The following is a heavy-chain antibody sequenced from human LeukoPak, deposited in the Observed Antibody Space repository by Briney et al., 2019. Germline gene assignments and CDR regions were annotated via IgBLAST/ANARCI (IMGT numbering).Heavy chain of an antibody. V-gene: IGHV3-23*01. D-gene: IGHD4-17*01. CDR2: ISGRGGST. CDR1: GFTFYTYA. CDR3: AKDSTYGDHIVFDY. Sequence: GGSLRLSCAASGFTFYTYAMNWVRQAPGKGLEWVSGISGRGGSTYYADSVKGWFTISRDNSKNTLYLQMNSLRAEDTAVYFCAKDSTYGDHIVFDYWGQGTLVAVSS. J-gene: IGHJ4*02.